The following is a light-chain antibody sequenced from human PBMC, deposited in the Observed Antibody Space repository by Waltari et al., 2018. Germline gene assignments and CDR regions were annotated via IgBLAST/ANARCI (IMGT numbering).Light chain of an antibody. CDR2: DAS. V-gene: IGKV6-21*02. Sequence: EVVLTQSPDFQSVTPKEKVTITCRASQGFGTGLHWYQQKPDQSPKLLIKDASQSISGVPTRFSGSGSGTDFTLTINSLEAEDAATYYCHQTSSLPETFGQGTKVEIK. CDR1: QGFGTG. CDR3: HQTSSLPET. J-gene: IGKJ1*01.